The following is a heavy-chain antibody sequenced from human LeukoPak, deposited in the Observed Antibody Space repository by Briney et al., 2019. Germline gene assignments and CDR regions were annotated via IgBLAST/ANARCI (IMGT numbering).Heavy chain of an antibody. CDR2: IYNSGST. D-gene: IGHD1-26*01. Sequence: SETLSLTCAVYGGSFSGYYWNWIRQPPGKGLEWIGYIYNSGSTNYNPSLKSRVTISVDTSKNQFSLKLSSVTAADTAVYYCARDVGATPGWFDPWGQGTLVIVSS. CDR3: ARDVGATPGWFDP. V-gene: IGHV4-59*01. CDR1: GGSFSGYY. J-gene: IGHJ5*02.